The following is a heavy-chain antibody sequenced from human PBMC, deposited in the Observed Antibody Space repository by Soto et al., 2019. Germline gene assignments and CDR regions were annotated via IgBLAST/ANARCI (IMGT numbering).Heavy chain of an antibody. CDR2: IYYSGST. V-gene: IGHV4-61*01. Sequence: QVQLQESGPGLVKPSETLSLTCTVSGGSVSSGSYYWSWIRQPPGKGLEWIGYIYYSGSTNYNPSLKSRVTISVDTSKNQFSLKLSSVTAADTAVYYCARSPVVTAIQDFDYWGQGTLVTVSS. D-gene: IGHD2-21*02. CDR1: GGSVSSGSYY. J-gene: IGHJ4*02. CDR3: ARSPVVTAIQDFDY.